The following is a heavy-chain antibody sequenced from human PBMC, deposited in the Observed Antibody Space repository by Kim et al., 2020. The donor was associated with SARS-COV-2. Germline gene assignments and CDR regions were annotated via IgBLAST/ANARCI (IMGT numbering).Heavy chain of an antibody. V-gene: IGHV4-34*01. J-gene: IGHJ2*01. D-gene: IGHD1-26*01. CDR2: INHSGST. Sequence: SETLSLTCAVYGGSFSGYYWSWIRQPPGKGLEWIGEINHSGSTNYNPSLKSRVTISVDTSKNQISLKLSSVTAADTAAYYCSRAFGPNAQIGIYFPWYF. CDR3: SRAFGPNAQIGIYFPWYF. CDR1: GGSFSGYY.